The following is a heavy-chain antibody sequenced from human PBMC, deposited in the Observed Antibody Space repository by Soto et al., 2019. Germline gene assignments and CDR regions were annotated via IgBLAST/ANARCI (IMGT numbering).Heavy chain of an antibody. CDR1: GFTFGSYY. V-gene: IGHV3-7*01. Sequence: GGSLRLSCAASGFTFGSYYMSWVRQAPGKGLEWVANIRQDGSEKYYVDSVKGRFTISRDNAKNSLYLQMNSLRAEDTAVYYCARDPYGDYWFDPWGQGILVTVSS. D-gene: IGHD4-17*01. CDR2: IRQDGSEK. CDR3: ARDPYGDYWFDP. J-gene: IGHJ5*02.